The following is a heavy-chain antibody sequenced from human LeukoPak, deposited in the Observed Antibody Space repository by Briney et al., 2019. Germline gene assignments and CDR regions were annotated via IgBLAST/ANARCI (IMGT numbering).Heavy chain of an antibody. J-gene: IGHJ4*02. V-gene: IGHV3-48*03. CDR1: GFTFSSYE. D-gene: IGHD4-17*01. Sequence: TGGSLRLSCAASGFTFSSYEMNWVRQAPGKGLEWVSYISSSGSTIYYADPVKGRFTISRDNAKNSLYLQMNSLRAEDTAVYYCARDGPSVTSPRHILCDYWGPGTLVTVSS. CDR3: ARDGPSVTSPRHILCDY. CDR2: ISSSGSTI.